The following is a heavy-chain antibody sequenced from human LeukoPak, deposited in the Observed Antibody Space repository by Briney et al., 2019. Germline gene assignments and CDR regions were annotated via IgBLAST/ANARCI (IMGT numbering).Heavy chain of an antibody. D-gene: IGHD1-26*01. Sequence: GGSLRLSCAASGFTFTTYGFHWVRQAPGKGLEWVAVIWYDGSKKYYADSVKGRFTISRDDSKNTLYLQMNSLRAEDTAVYYCANRGHSGILDYWGQGTLVTVSS. CDR2: IWYDGSKK. J-gene: IGHJ4*02. V-gene: IGHV3-33*08. CDR1: GFTFTTYG. CDR3: ANRGHSGILDY.